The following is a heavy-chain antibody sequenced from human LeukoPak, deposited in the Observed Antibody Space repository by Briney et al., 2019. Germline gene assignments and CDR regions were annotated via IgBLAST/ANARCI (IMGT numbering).Heavy chain of an antibody. Sequence: GESLRLSCAASGFTFGSYAMSWVRQAPGKGLEWVSAISGSGGSTYYADSVKGRFTISRDNSKNTLYLQMNGLRADDTALYYCAKGGVRGVTITGFDYWGQGTLVTVSS. V-gene: IGHV3-23*01. CDR2: ISGSGGST. CDR1: GFTFGSYA. D-gene: IGHD3-10*01. CDR3: AKGGVRGVTITGFDY. J-gene: IGHJ4*02.